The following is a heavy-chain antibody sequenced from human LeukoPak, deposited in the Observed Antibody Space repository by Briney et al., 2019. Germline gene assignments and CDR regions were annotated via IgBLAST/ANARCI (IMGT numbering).Heavy chain of an antibody. D-gene: IGHD3-10*01. CDR1: GGSISSSIYY. Sequence: SEALSLTCSVSGGSISSSIYYWGWIRQPPGKGLEWIGSIYYSGSTYYNPSLKSRVTISADTSKNQFSLKLRSVTAADTAVYYCVRRLGGSGSYYYWGQGTLVTVSS. CDR3: VRRLGGSGSYYY. J-gene: IGHJ4*02. CDR2: IYYSGST. V-gene: IGHV4-39*01.